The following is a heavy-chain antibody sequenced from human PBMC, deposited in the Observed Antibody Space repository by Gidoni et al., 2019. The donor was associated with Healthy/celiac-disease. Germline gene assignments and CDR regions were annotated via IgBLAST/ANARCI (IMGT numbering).Heavy chain of an antibody. D-gene: IGHD1-20*01. Sequence: QVQLVQSGAEVKKPGAAWKVSGKASGYTFTSNYMHWVRQAPGQGLEWKGISTPSGGSTSYAQKLQGRVTMTRDTSTSTVYMELSSLRSEDTAVYSCARARAVTGTFDPWGQGTLVTVSS. V-gene: IGHV1-46*04. J-gene: IGHJ5*02. CDR1: GYTFTSNY. CDR2: STPSGGST. CDR3: ARARAVTGTFDP.